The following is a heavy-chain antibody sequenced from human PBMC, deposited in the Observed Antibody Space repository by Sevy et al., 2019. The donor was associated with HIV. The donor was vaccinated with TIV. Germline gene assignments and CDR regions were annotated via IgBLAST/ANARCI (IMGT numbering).Heavy chain of an antibody. CDR3: AREGCTKPHDY. J-gene: IGHJ4*02. D-gene: IGHD2-8*01. CDR2: LSFGCGEI. Sequence: GGSLRLSCAASGFTFSKYSMSWVRQPPGKGLEWVSTLSFGCGEINYADSVKGRFNISRVNSKSSVYLQMNNLRPEDTAVYYCAREGCTKPHDYWGQGTLVTVSS. V-gene: IGHV3-23*01. CDR1: GFTFSKYS.